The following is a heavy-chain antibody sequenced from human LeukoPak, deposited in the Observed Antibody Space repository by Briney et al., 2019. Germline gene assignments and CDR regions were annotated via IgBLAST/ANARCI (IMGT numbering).Heavy chain of an antibody. CDR1: GFAFSTSW. CDR3: VRDGGVSGYDLLDY. V-gene: IGHV3-7*01. J-gene: IGHJ4*02. Sequence: GGSLRLSCAASGFAFSTSWMSWVRQAPGKGLEWVANLNQDGRDKYYVDSVKGRFTISRDNAKNSLYLQMSSLRAEDTAVYYCVRDGGVSGYDLLDYWGQGTLVTVSS. CDR2: LNQDGRDK. D-gene: IGHD5-12*01.